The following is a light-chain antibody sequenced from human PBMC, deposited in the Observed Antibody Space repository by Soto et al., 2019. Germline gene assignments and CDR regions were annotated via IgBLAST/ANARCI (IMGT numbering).Light chain of an antibody. J-gene: IGLJ2*01. V-gene: IGLV2-11*01. CDR2: DVS. Sequence: QSVLTQPRSVSGSPGQSVTISCTGTSSDVGGYNYVSWYQQHPGKAPKLMIYDVSKRPSGVPDRFSGSKSGNTASLTISGLQAEDEADYYCCSYAGSYTVFGGGTKATVL. CDR3: CSYAGSYTV. CDR1: SSDVGGYNY.